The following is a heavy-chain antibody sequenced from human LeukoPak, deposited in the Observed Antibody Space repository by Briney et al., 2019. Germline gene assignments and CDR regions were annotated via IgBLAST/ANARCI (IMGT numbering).Heavy chain of an antibody. D-gene: IGHD2-15*01. CDR1: GGSISSYY. V-gene: IGHV4-59*01. CDR3: ARLRNYCSGGSCSRGMDV. J-gene: IGHJ6*02. Sequence: SETLSLTCTVSGGSISSYYWSWLRQPPGKGLEWIGYIYYSGSTNYNPSLKSRVTISVDTSKNQFSLKLSSVTAADTAVYYCARLRNYCSGGSCSRGMDVWGQGTTVTVSS. CDR2: IYYSGST.